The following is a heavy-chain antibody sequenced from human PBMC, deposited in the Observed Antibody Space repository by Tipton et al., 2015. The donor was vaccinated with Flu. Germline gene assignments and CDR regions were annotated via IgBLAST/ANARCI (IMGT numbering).Heavy chain of an antibody. J-gene: IGHJ4*02. V-gene: IGHV4-59*01. CDR3: ARDRGYYFDY. D-gene: IGHD3-10*01. Sequence: TLSLTCTVSGGSISSYYWSWIRQPPGKGLEWIGYIYYSGSTNYNPSLKSRATISVDTSKNQFSLKLSSVTAADTAVYYCARDRGYYFDYWGQGTLVTVSS. CDR2: IYYSGST. CDR1: GGSISSYY.